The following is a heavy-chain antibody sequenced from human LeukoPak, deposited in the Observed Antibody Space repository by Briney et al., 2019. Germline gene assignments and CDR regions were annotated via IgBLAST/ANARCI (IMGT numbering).Heavy chain of an antibody. CDR2: ISAYNGNT. Sequence: ASVKVSCKASGYTFSSHGISWVRQAPGQGLEWMGWISAYNGNTNYAQKLQGRVTMTTDTSTSTAYMELRSLRSDDTAVYYCARDELYYGSGSYWFYWGQGTLVTVSS. CDR1: GYTFSSHG. D-gene: IGHD3-10*01. V-gene: IGHV1-18*01. J-gene: IGHJ4*02. CDR3: ARDELYYGSGSYWFY.